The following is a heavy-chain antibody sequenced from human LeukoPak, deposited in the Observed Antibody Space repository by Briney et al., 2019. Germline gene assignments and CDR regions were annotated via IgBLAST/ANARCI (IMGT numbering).Heavy chain of an antibody. J-gene: IGHJ4*02. D-gene: IGHD6-19*01. Sequence: PGGSLRLSCAASGFTFSSYSMNWVRQAPGKGLEWVSYISSSSSTIYYADSVKGRFTISRDNAKNSLYLQMNSLRAEDTAVYSCVKGGYSSGWYGYFDYWGQGTLVTVSS. CDR2: ISSSSSTI. CDR1: GFTFSSYS. CDR3: VKGGYSSGWYGYFDY. V-gene: IGHV3-48*01.